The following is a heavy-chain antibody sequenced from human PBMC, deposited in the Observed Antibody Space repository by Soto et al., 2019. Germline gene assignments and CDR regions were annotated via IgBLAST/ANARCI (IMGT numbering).Heavy chain of an antibody. J-gene: IGHJ4*02. V-gene: IGHV1-69*13. CDR2: IIPIFGTA. CDR1: GYTFTSYA. Sequence: SVKVSCKASGYTFTSYAISWVRQAPGQGLEWMGGIIPIFGTANYAQKFQGRVTITADESTSTAYMELSSLRSEDTAVYYCARLHCSSTSCYSRFDYWGQGTLVTVSS. D-gene: IGHD2-2*01. CDR3: ARLHCSSTSCYSRFDY.